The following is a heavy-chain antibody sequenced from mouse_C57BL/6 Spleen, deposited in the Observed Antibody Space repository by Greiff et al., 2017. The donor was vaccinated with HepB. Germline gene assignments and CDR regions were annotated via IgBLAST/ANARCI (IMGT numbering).Heavy chain of an antibody. V-gene: IGHV1-64*01. D-gene: IGHD1-1*01. CDR3: ARGPGITTVVADY. CDR2: IHPNSGST. J-gene: IGHJ2*01. CDR1: GYTFTSYW. Sequence: QVQLQQPGAELVKPGASVKLSCKASGYTFTSYWMHWVKQRPGQGLEWIGMIHPNSGSTNYNEKFKSKATLTVDKSSSTAYMQLSSLTSEDSAVYYCARGPGITTVVADYWGQGTTLTVSS.